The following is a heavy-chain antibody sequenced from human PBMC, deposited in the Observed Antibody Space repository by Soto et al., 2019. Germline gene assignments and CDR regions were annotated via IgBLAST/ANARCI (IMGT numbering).Heavy chain of an antibody. V-gene: IGHV3-33*01. CDR2: IWYDGSNK. D-gene: IGHD5-12*01. CDR3: ARDIAMVATGCDY. Sequence: PGGSLRLSCAASGFAFSSYGMHWVRQAPGKGLEWVAVIWYDGSNKYYADSVKGRFTISRDNSKNTLYLQMNSLRAEDTAVYYCARDIAMVATGCDYWGQGTLVTVSS. J-gene: IGHJ4*02. CDR1: GFAFSSYG.